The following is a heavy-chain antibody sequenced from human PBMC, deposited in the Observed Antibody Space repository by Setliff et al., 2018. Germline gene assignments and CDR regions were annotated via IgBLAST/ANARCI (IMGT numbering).Heavy chain of an antibody. CDR2: INAGNGNT. J-gene: IGHJ3*02. CDR1: GYTFTSYA. V-gene: IGHV1-3*01. CDR3: ARDRGWELLVAFDI. Sequence: GASVKVSCKASGYTFTSYAMHWVRQAPGQRLEWMGWINAGNGNTKYSQKLQGRVTMTTDTSTSTAYMELRSLRSDDTAVYYCARDRGWELLVAFDIWGQGTMVTVSS. D-gene: IGHD1-26*01.